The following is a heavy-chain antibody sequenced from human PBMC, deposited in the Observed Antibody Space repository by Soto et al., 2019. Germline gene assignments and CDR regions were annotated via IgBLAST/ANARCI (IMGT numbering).Heavy chain of an antibody. V-gene: IGHV2-26*01. Sequence: SGPTLVNPTETLTLTCTVSGISLSNDRTGVSWIRQPPGKALEWLAHIFSNDEKSHSTSLKSRLTISKDTSKSQVVLSMTNVDPVDTATYYCARILRNNHHPPDYWGQGTLVTVSS. J-gene: IGHJ4*02. CDR3: ARILRNNHHPPDY. CDR2: IFSNDEK. CDR1: GISLSNDRTG.